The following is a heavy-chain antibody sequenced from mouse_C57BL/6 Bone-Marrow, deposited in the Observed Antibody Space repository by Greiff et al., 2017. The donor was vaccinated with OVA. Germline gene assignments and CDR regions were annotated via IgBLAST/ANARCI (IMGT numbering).Heavy chain of an antibody. CDR2: IRNKANNHAT. CDR1: GFTFSDAW. CDR3: TRPHPITTVASPWFAY. V-gene: IGHV6-6*01. Sequence: EVKVVESGGGLVQPGGSMKLSCAASGFTFSDAWMDWVRQSPEKGLEWVAEIRNKANNHATYYAESVKVRFTISRDDSKSSVYLQMNSLRAEDTCIYYCTRPHPITTVASPWFAYWGQGTLVTVSA. D-gene: IGHD1-1*01. J-gene: IGHJ3*01.